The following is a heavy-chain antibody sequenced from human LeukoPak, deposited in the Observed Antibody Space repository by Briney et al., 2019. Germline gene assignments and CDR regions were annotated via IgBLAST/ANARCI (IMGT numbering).Heavy chain of an antibody. CDR3: VRIYYGPDY. Sequence: ASVKVSCKASGYTFTGYYMHWVRQAPGQGLEWMGWINPNSGGTNYAQKFQGRVTMTRDTSITTAYMELSSLRSGDTAVYYCVRIYYGPDYWGQGTLVTVSS. CDR2: INPNSGGT. CDR1: GYTFTGYY. V-gene: IGHV1-2*02. D-gene: IGHD4-17*01. J-gene: IGHJ4*02.